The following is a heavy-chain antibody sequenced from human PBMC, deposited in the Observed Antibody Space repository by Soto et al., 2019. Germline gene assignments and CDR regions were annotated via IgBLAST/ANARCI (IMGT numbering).Heavy chain of an antibody. Sequence: EVQLKESGGGLVQPGGSLRLSCAASGFTFSRYSMNWVRQAPGKGLEWVSFISISGRTIYYAASVKGRFTISRDNATHSLTLQMTNLRHEDTAVYYCASARDYGANTPYCESWGPGTLVTVST. CDR1: GFTFSRYS. CDR3: ASARDYGANTPYCES. D-gene: IGHD4-17*01. J-gene: IGHJ4*02. V-gene: IGHV3-48*02. CDR2: ISISGRTI.